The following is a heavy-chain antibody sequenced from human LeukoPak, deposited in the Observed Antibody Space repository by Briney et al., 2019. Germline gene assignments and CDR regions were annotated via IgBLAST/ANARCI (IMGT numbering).Heavy chain of an antibody. CDR2: ISGSGETT. D-gene: IGHD4-17*01. J-gene: IGHJ3*02. CDR1: GFTFSNYA. CDR3: SKGLQVTTFYDAFDI. Sequence: GGSLRLSCAASGFTFSNYAMSWVRQAPGKGLEWVSGISGSGETTYYADSVKGRFTISRDNSKNTLYLHMNSLRAEDAALYYCSKGLQVTTFYDAFDIWGQGTMVTVSS. V-gene: IGHV3-23*01.